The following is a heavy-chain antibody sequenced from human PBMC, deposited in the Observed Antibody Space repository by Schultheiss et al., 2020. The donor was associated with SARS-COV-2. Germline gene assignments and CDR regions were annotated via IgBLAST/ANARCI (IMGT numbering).Heavy chain of an antibody. V-gene: IGHV3-23*01. CDR3: ARDRGAVSRRFGQRDRYAFDI. CDR2: ISGSGGST. Sequence: GGSLRLSCAASGFTFSSYAMSWVRQAPGKGLEWVSAISGSGGSTYYADSVKGRFTISRHNSKNTLYLQMNSLRAEDTAVYYCARDRGAVSRRFGQRDRYAFDIWGQGTMVTVSS. CDR1: GFTFSSYA. D-gene: IGHD3-10*01. J-gene: IGHJ3*02.